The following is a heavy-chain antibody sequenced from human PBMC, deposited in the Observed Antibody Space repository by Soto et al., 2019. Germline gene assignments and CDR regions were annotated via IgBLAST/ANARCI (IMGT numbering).Heavy chain of an antibody. CDR1: GFTFDDYA. CDR2: ISWNSGSI. Sequence: EVQLVESGGGLVQPGRSLRLSCAASGFTFDDYAMHWVRQAPGKGLEWVSGISWNSGSIGYADSVKGRFTISRDNAKNSLYLQMNSLRAEDTALYYCASTGRSCSSTSCYQAAWAFDIWGQGTMVTVSS. CDR3: ASTGRSCSSTSCYQAAWAFDI. D-gene: IGHD2-2*01. J-gene: IGHJ3*02. V-gene: IGHV3-9*01.